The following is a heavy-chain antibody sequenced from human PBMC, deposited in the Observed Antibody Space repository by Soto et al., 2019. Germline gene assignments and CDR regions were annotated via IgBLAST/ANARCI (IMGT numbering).Heavy chain of an antibody. CDR3: ARAHYYVDY. V-gene: IGHV4-59*12. CDR2: IYYSGST. CDR1: GCSISSYY. Sequence: SETLSLTCTFSGCSISSYYWSWIRQPPGKGLGWIGYIYYSGSTNYNPSLKSRVTISVDTSKNTLYLQMNSLRAEDTAVYYCARAHYYVDYWGQGTLVTVSS. J-gene: IGHJ4*02. D-gene: IGHD3-10*02.